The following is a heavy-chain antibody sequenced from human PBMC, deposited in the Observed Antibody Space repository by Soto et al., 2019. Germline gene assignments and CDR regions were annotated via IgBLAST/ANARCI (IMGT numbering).Heavy chain of an antibody. Sequence: GGSLRLSCAASGFTFRTYGMHWVRQAPGKGLEWVAVITNDGSDKYYADSVKGRFAISRDNAKNSVYLQMNSLRGEDTALYYCTRDLNHDTGPWXQGTQVTVSS. J-gene: IGHJ5*02. CDR1: GFTFRTYG. CDR3: TRDLNHDTGP. D-gene: IGHD2-8*02. CDR2: ITNDGSDK. V-gene: IGHV3-30*03.